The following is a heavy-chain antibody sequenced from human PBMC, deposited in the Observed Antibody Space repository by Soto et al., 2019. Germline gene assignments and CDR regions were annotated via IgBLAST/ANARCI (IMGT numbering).Heavy chain of an antibody. CDR3: AKPIEQQLLRCAFDI. D-gene: IGHD6-13*01. V-gene: IGHV3-23*01. Sequence: EVQLLESGGGLVQPGGSLRLSCAASGFTFTSYSMNWVRQAPGKGLEWVSSISSSGGGTYYAESVKGRFTISSDNSKNTLYLRMNSLRAEDTAIYYCAKPIEQQLLRCAFDIWGQGTMVTVSS. CDR1: GFTFTSYS. CDR2: ISSSGGGT. J-gene: IGHJ3*02.